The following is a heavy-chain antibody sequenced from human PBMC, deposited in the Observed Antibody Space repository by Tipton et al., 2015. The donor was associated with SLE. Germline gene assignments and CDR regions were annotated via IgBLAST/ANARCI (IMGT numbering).Heavy chain of an antibody. CDR3: ARGASSRGGYYYYYMDV. CDR1: GGSFSGYY. D-gene: IGHD3-10*01. Sequence: GLVKPSETLSLTCAVYGGSFSGYYWSWIRQPPGKGLEWIGYIYYSGSTNYNPSLKSRVTISVDTSKNQFSLKLSSVTAADTAVYYCARGASSRGGYYYYYMDVWGKGTTVTVSS. J-gene: IGHJ6*03. CDR2: IYYSGST. V-gene: IGHV4-59*01.